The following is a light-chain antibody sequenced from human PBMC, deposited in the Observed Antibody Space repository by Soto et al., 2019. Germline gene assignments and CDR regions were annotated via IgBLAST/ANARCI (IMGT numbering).Light chain of an antibody. J-gene: IGKJ4*01. CDR1: QSVSSN. CDR3: QQRSNWPPELT. Sequence: IVLTQSPATLSFSACSRARLSCSASQSVSSNLAWYQHKPGQAPRLLIYGASTRATDIPARFSGSGSGTDFTLTISSLEPEDFAVYYCQQRSNWPPELTFGGGTKVDIK. V-gene: IGKV3-11*01. CDR2: GAS.